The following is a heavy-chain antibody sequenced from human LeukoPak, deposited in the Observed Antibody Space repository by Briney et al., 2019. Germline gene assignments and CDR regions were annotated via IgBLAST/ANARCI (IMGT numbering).Heavy chain of an antibody. J-gene: IGHJ4*02. V-gene: IGHV4-34*01. CDR2: INHSGST. CDR3: ARGRSSSWSSFDY. CDR1: GGSLSGYY. Sequence: SETLSLTCAVYGGSLSGYYWSWIRQPPGKGLEWIGEINHSGSTNYNPSLKSRVTISVDTSKNQLSLKLSSMTAADAAVYYCARGRSSSWSSFDYWGQGTLVTVSS. D-gene: IGHD6-13*01.